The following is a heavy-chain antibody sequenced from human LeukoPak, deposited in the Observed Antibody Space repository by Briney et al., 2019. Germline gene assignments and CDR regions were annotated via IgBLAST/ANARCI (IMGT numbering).Heavy chain of an antibody. V-gene: IGHV3-53*01. CDR3: AKDPSVGGTAEYFQH. CDR2: IYSGGNT. CDR1: GFTVSANY. D-gene: IGHD1-26*01. Sequence: TGGSLRLSCAASGFTVSANYMSWVRQAPGKGLEWVSVIYSGGNTYYADSVKGRFTISRDNSKNTLFLQMNSLRAEDTAVYYCAKDPSVGGTAEYFQHWGQGTLVTVSS. J-gene: IGHJ1*01.